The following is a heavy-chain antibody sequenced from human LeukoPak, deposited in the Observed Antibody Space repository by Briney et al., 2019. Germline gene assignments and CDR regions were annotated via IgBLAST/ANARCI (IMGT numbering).Heavy chain of an antibody. J-gene: IGHJ3*02. CDR2: MNPNSGNT. V-gene: IGHV1-8*01. CDR3: ARDRIPQYYYDSSGYYPDAFDI. CDR1: GYTFTSYD. Sequence: RASVKVSCKASGYTFTSYDINWVRQATGQGLEWMGWMNPNSGNTGYAQKFQGRVTMTRNTSISTAYMELSSLRSEDTAVYYCARDRIPQYYYDSSGYYPDAFDIWGQGTMVTVSS. D-gene: IGHD3-22*01.